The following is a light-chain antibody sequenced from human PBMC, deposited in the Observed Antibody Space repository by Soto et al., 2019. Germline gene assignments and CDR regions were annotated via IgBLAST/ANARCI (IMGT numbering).Light chain of an antibody. V-gene: IGKV3-15*01. CDR1: QSVSSN. CDR3: QQYNNYWT. Sequence: IGLPQPTATLSVSPGERVPLSCRASQSVSSNLAWYQQKPGQAPRLLIYGASTRATGIPARFSGSGSGTEFTLTISSLQSEDFAVYYCQQYNNYWTFGRGTKVDI. J-gene: IGKJ1*01. CDR2: GAS.